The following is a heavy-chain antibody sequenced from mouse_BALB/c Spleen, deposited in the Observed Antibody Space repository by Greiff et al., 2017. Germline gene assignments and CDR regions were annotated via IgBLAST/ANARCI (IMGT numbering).Heavy chain of an antibody. V-gene: IGHV7-3*02. J-gene: IGHJ3*01. CDR1: GFTFTDYY. CDR3: ARDMGGFAY. CDR2: IRNKANGYTT. Sequence: EGQLVESGGGLVQPGGSLRLSCATSGFTFTDYYMSWVRQPPGKALEWLGFIRNKANGYTTEYSASVKGRFTISRDNSQSILYLQMNTLRAEDSATYYCARDMGGFAYWGQGTLVTVSA.